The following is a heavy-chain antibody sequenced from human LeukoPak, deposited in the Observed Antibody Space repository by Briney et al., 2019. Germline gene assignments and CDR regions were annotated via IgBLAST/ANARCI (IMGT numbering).Heavy chain of an antibody. CDR2: IYYTGST. D-gene: IGHD5-12*01. V-gene: IGHV4-59*01. CDR3: ARGGGYEMPRVFDY. Sequence: KPSETLSLTCAVYGGSFSGYYWSWIRQPPGKGLEWIGYIYYTGSTNYNPSLKSRVTMSVDTSKNQFSLKLRSVTAADTAVYYCARGGGYEMPRVFDYWGQGTLVTVSS. CDR1: GGSFSGYY. J-gene: IGHJ4*02.